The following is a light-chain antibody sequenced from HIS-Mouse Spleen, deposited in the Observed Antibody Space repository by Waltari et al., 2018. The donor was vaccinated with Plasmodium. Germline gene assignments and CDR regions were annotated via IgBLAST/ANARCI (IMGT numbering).Light chain of an antibody. CDR1: SPNSGNNY. CDR2: DNN. J-gene: IGLJ2*01. Sequence: QSVLTQPPSVSAAPGQKVTISCPGSSPNSGNNYLNWYQQPPGTAPKLLIYDNNKRPSGIPDRFSGSKSGTSATLGITGLQTGDEADYYCGTWDSSLSAGVVFGGGTKLTVL. V-gene: IGLV1-51*01. CDR3: GTWDSSLSAGVV.